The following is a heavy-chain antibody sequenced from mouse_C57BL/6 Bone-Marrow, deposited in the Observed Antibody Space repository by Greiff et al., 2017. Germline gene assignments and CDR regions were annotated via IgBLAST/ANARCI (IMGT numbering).Heavy chain of an antibody. CDR3: AAYYSNYVDY. J-gene: IGHJ2*01. V-gene: IGHV1-69*01. CDR1: GYTFTSYW. Sequence: VQLQQPGAELVMPGASVKLSCKASGYTFTSYWMHWVKQRPGQGLEWIGEIDPSDSYTNYNQKFKGKSTLTVDKSSSTAYMQLSSLTSEDSAVYYCAAYYSNYVDYWGQGTTLTGSS. D-gene: IGHD2-5*01. CDR2: IDPSDSYT.